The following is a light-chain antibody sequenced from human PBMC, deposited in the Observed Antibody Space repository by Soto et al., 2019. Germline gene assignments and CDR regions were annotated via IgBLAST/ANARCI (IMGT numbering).Light chain of an antibody. J-gene: IGLJ3*02. V-gene: IGLV4-60*02. CDR3: ETWDSNTRV. CDR2: LEGSGSY. Sequence: QPVLTQSSSASASLGSSVKLTCTLSSGHSSNTIAWHQQQPGKAPRYLMKLEGSGSYNKGSGVPDRFSGSSSGADRYLTISNLQFEDEADYYCETWDSNTRVFGGGTKLTVL. CDR1: SGHSSNT.